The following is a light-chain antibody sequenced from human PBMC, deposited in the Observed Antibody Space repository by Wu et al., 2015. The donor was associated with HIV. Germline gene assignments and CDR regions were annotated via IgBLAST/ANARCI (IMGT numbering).Light chain of an antibody. Sequence: EIVLTQSPGTLSLSPGERATLSCRASQSVSNHYLAWYQQKPGQAPRLLIYAASSRATDIPERFSGSGSGTDFTLTISRLDPEDFAVYYCQHYGRSPGTFGQGTKVEIK. CDR1: QSVSNHY. CDR3: QHYGRSPGT. V-gene: IGKV3-20*01. J-gene: IGKJ1*01. CDR2: AAS.